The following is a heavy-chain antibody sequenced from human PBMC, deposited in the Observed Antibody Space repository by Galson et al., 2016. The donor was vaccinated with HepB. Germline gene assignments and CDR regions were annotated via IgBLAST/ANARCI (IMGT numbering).Heavy chain of an antibody. V-gene: IGHV3-23*01. CDR2: VSESGGII. CDR3: AKFYSFYYADF. Sequence: SLRLSCAASGFTFSNDAMSWVRQAPGKGLEWVSSVSESGGIIHYADSVKGRFTISRDNSKNTMYLQMNNLTADDTAMYFCAKFYSFYYADFWGQGALVTVS. CDR1: GFTFSNDA. D-gene: IGHD1-26*01. J-gene: IGHJ4*02.